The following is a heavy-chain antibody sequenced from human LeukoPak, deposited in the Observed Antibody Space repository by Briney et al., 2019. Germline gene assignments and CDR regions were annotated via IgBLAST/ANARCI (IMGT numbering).Heavy chain of an antibody. J-gene: IGHJ3*02. CDR1: GYTFTSYY. CDR2: INPSGGST. Sequence: ASVKVSCKASGYTFTSYYMHWVRQAPGQGLEWMGIINPSGGSTSYAQKFQGRVTMTRDTSTSTVYMELSSLRSEDTAVYYCVPTKLQTGAFDIWGQGTKVTVSS. D-gene: IGHD5-24*01. V-gene: IGHV1-46*01. CDR3: VPTKLQTGAFDI.